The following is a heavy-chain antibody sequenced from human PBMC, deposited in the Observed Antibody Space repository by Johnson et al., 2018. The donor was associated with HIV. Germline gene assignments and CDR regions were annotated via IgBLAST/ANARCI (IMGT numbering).Heavy chain of an antibody. CDR1: AFTFSNAW. CDR2: LKSKTDGGTT. V-gene: IGHV3-15*01. D-gene: IGHD6-13*01. J-gene: IGHJ3*02. CDR3: TTYSIIHAFDI. Sequence: VHLVESGGGLVQPGGSLRLSCAASAFTFSNAWMSWVRQAPGKGLAWVGRLKSKTDGGTTDYAAPLKGRFTIPRDDSKNTLYLQMNSLKTEDTAVYYCTTYSIIHAFDIWGQGTMVTVSS.